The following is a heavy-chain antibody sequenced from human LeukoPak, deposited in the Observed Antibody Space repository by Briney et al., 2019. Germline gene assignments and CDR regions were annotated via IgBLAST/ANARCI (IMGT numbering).Heavy chain of an antibody. V-gene: IGHV6-1*01. Sequence: SQTLSLTCAISGDSVSNNIAAWNWIRQSPSRGLEWLGRTYYRSKWYNDYAVSVKSRITINPDTSKNQFSLQLNSVTPEDTAVYYCARGVPTWYYYDSSGYYYWGWFDPWGQGTLVTVSS. D-gene: IGHD3-22*01. CDR1: GDSVSNNIAA. J-gene: IGHJ5*02. CDR3: ARGVPTWYYYDSSGYYYWGWFDP. CDR2: TYYRSKWYN.